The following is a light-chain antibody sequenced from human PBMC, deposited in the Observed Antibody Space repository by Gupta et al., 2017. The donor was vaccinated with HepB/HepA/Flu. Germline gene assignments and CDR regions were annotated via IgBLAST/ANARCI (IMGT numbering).Light chain of an antibody. CDR3: QQGNRFPLT. J-gene: IGKJ3*01. Sequence: DIQMTQSPSSVSASVGDRVTITCRASQGINSHLAWYQQKPGKAPKLLIYAASSLQSGVPSRFSGSESGTDFTLTISSLQPEDFATYYCQQGNRFPLTFGHGTKVDIK. CDR1: QGINSH. CDR2: AAS. V-gene: IGKV1-12*01.